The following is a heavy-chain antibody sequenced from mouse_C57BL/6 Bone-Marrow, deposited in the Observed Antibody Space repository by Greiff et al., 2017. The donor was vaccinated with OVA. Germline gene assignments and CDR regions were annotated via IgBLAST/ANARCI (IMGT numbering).Heavy chain of an antibody. CDR1: GYTFTSYW. CDR2: IDPSDSYT. CDR3: AREGIYYYGSSPWDY. J-gene: IGHJ4*01. D-gene: IGHD1-1*01. Sequence: QVQLQQPGAELVMPGASVKLSCKASGYTFTSYWMHWVKQRPGQGLEWIGEIDPSDSYTNYNQKFKGKFTLTVDKSSSTAYMQLSSLTSEDSAVYYCAREGIYYYGSSPWDYWGQGTSVTVSS. V-gene: IGHV1-69*01.